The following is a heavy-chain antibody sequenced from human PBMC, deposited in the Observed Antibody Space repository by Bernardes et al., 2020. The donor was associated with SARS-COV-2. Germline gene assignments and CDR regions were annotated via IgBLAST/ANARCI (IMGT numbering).Heavy chain of an antibody. J-gene: IGHJ5*01. D-gene: IGHD1-26*01. Sequence: GETRKTSCKASGYSVPHYWIAWVGPMPGKGREWVGIIDPGDSKMRFSLAFQGQVTMSADKASTTAFLQWSSLRDSDTAMYYCARGAIVGAANWFDSWGQGTLVTVSS. CDR2: IDPGDSKM. CDR3: ARGAIVGAANWFDS. CDR1: GYSVPHYW. V-gene: IGHV5-51*01.